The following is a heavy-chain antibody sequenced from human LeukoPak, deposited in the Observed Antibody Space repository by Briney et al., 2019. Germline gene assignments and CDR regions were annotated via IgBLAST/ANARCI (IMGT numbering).Heavy chain of an antibody. V-gene: IGHV3-23*01. D-gene: IGHD3-22*01. Sequence: GGSLRLSCAASGFTFSSYAMSWVRQAPGKGLEWVSAISGSGGSTYYADSVKGRFTISRDNSKNTLYLQMNSLRAEDTAVYYCAKDTLVQYYYDSSGYPAGYFDYWGQGTLVTVSS. CDR3: AKDTLVQYYYDSSGYPAGYFDY. CDR1: GFTFSSYA. CDR2: ISGSGGST. J-gene: IGHJ4*02.